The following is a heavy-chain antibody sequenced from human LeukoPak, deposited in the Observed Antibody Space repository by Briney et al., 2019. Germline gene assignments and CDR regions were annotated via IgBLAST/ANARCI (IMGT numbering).Heavy chain of an antibody. Sequence: GGSLRLSCAASGFTFSSYWMHWVRQAPGKGLVWVSRINRDGSSTSYADSVKGRFTISRDNAKNTLYLQMNSLRAEDTAVYYCAREAALYSYDFWSGYSQFDYWGQGTLVTVSS. J-gene: IGHJ4*02. CDR1: GFTFSSYW. CDR3: AREAALYSYDFWSGYSQFDY. V-gene: IGHV3-74*01. D-gene: IGHD3-3*01. CDR2: INRDGSST.